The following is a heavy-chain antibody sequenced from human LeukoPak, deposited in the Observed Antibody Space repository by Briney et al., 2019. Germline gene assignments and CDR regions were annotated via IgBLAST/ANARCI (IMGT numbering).Heavy chain of an antibody. J-gene: IGHJ3*02. CDR1: AGSISSYY. V-gene: IGHV4-59*01. D-gene: IGHD1-26*01. Sequence: PSQTRSLACIVAAGSISSYYWGWIRQPPRKGLEWIGYIYYSGTTNYNPSLRSRVTISVDTSKNQFSLKLSSVTAADTAVYYCARGAMGATGAFDSWGQGTMVTVSS. CDR3: ARGAMGATGAFDS. CDR2: IYYSGTT.